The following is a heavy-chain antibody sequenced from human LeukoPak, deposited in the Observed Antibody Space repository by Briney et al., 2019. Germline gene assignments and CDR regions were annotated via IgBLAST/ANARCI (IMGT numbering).Heavy chain of an antibody. CDR1: GFTFSDFY. Sequence: GGSLTLSCAASGFTFSDFYMSWFRQVPGKGLEAVAYISRGSGSTRYYTDSARGRFTISRDNGENAVYLQMNSLRTDDTAVYYCVRYAPVDHWGRGALVTVSS. CDR2: ISRGSGSTR. CDR3: VRYAPVDH. V-gene: IGHV3-11*01. D-gene: IGHD2-2*01. J-gene: IGHJ4*02.